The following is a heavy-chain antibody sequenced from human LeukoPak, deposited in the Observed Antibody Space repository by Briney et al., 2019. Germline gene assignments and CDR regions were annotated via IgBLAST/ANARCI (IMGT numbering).Heavy chain of an antibody. Sequence: PGGSLRLSCAASGLTFSSYGMHWVRQAPGKGLEWVAVISYDASDKYYADSVKGRFTVSRDNSKNTVYLQMSSLRAEDTAVHYCVADGRDGYNIYFYHWGQGTLVTVSS. D-gene: IGHD5-24*01. CDR3: VADGRDGYNIYFYH. V-gene: IGHV3-30*03. CDR2: ISYDASDK. J-gene: IGHJ1*01. CDR1: GLTFSSYG.